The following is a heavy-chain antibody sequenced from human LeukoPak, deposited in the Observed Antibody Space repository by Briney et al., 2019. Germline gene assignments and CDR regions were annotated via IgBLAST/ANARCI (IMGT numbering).Heavy chain of an antibody. CDR2: INHSGST. CDR3: ARGTGVFDI. Sequence: SETLSLTCAVYGGSLSGYYRSWIRQPPGKGLEWIGEINHSGSTNYNPSLKSRVTISVDTSKNQFSLKLSSVTAADTAVYYCARGTGVFDIWGQGTMVTVSS. J-gene: IGHJ3*02. CDR1: GGSLSGYY. V-gene: IGHV4-34*01. D-gene: IGHD2-8*01.